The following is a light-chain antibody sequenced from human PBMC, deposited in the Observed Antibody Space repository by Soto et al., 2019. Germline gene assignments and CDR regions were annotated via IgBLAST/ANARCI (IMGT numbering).Light chain of an antibody. J-gene: IGKJ4*01. V-gene: IGKV3-11*01. CDR3: KQRSNWPLT. Sequence: EIVMTQSPATLSVSPGERATLSCRASQTVSSNLAWYQQKPGQAHRLLIYDASNRATGIQARFSGSGSGTDFTLTISSLEPEDFAVYYCKQRSNWPLTFGGGTKVDI. CDR2: DAS. CDR1: QTVSSN.